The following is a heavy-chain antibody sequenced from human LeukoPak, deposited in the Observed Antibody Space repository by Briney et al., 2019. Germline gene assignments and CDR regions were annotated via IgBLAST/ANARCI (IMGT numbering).Heavy chain of an antibody. D-gene: IGHD2-8*01. CDR1: GGSITSTNW. Sequence: SGTLSLTCGVSGGSITSTNWWSWVRQPPGQGLEWIGEVSLSGLTNYNPSLSSRVIMALDTSKNHLSLHLTSVTAADTAVYYCSRENGAFSPFGYWGQGSQVTVLS. CDR3: SRENGAFSPFGY. V-gene: IGHV4-4*02. CDR2: VSLSGLT. J-gene: IGHJ4*02.